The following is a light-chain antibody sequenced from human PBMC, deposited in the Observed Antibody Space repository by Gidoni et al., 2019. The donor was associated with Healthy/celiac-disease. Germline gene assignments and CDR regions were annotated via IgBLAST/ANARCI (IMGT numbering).Light chain of an antibody. Sequence: IRMTQSPSSFSASTGDRVTITCRASHGISSYLAWYQQKPGKAPKLLIYAASTLQSGVPSRFSGSGSGTDFTLTISCLQSEDFATYYCQQYYSYLGAFGGGTKVEIK. CDR3: QQYYSYLGA. J-gene: IGKJ4*01. CDR2: AAS. CDR1: HGISSY. V-gene: IGKV1-8*01.